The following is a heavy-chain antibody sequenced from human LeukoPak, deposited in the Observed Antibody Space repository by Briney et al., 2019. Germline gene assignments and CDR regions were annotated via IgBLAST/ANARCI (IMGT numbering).Heavy chain of an antibody. CDR3: AKDDSSGWFGD. V-gene: IGHV3-9*01. CDR1: GFTFDDYG. J-gene: IGHJ4*02. D-gene: IGHD6-19*01. CDR2: ISWNSGSI. Sequence: GGSLRLSCAASGFTFDDYGMSWVRQAPGKGLEWVSGISWNSGSIGYADSVKGRFTISRDNAKNSLYLQMNSLRAEDTALYYCAKDDSSGWFGDWGQGTLVTVSS.